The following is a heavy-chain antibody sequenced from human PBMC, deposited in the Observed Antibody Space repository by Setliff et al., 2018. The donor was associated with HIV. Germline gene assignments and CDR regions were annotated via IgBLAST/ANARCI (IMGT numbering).Heavy chain of an antibody. CDR1: GFTFSTYW. V-gene: IGHV3-7*02. D-gene: IGHD3-22*01. CDR3: ARPNYYDSSGSFDY. CDR2: IKQDGSEK. Sequence: GSLRLSCAASGFTFSTYWMSWVRQAPGKGLEWVANIKQDGSEKNYMDSVKGRFTISRDNAKNSLYLQMNSLRAEDTAVYYCARPNYYDSSGSFDYWGQGTLVTVSS. J-gene: IGHJ4*02.